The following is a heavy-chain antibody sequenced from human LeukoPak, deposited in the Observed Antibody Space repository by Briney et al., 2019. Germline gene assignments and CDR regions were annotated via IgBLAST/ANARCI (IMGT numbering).Heavy chain of an antibody. D-gene: IGHD2-15*01. CDR3: ARHCSGGTCPLSFDAFDI. Sequence: SETLSLTCTVSGGSISSFYWSWIRQPPGKGLEWIVYIYNSESTNYNPSLKSGVTISVDTSKNQFSLMLTSVTASDTAMYYCARHCSGGTCPLSFDAFDIWGQGTMVTVSS. V-gene: IGHV4-59*08. CDR2: IYNSEST. CDR1: GGSISSFY. J-gene: IGHJ3*02.